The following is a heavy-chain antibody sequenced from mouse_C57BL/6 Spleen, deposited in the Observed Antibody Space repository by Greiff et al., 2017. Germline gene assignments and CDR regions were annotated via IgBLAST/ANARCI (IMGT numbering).Heavy chain of an antibody. CDR3: ARVYGSSYGFAY. V-gene: IGHV1-61*01. D-gene: IGHD1-1*01. Sequence: QVQLQQPGAELVRPGSSVKLSCKASGYTFTSYWMDWVKQRPGQGLEWIGNIYPSDSETHYNQKFKDKATLTVDKSSSTAYMQLSSLTSEDSAVYYCARVYGSSYGFAYWGQGTLVTVSA. CDR2: IYPSDSET. CDR1: GYTFTSYW. J-gene: IGHJ3*01.